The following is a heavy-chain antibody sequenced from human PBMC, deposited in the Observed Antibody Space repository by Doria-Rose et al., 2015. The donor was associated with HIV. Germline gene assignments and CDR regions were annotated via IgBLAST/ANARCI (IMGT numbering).Heavy chain of an antibody. CDR2: IYSSGST. J-gene: IGHJ6*03. CDR3: ARFRPSRGIYYSLDV. CDR1: GGSISSYY. D-gene: IGHD3-10*01. V-gene: IGHV4-4*09. Sequence: QESGPGLVKPAETLSLTCTVSGGSISSYYWNWIRQPPGKGLEWIGYIYSSGSTPYNSSLKSRVTISIDTSKNQFSLKLSSVTAADTAVYYCARFRPSRGIYYSLDVWGKGTTVTVSS.